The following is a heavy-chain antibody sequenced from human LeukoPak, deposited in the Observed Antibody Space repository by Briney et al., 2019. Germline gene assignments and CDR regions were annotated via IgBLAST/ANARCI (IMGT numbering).Heavy chain of an antibody. Sequence: GGSLRLSCAASGFTFSSYAMSWVRQAPGKGLEWVSAISGSGGSTYYADSVKGRFTISRDNSKNTLYLQMNSLRAEDTAVYYCATRGPYCSSTSCYEAFGGQGTRVTVSS. V-gene: IGHV3-23*01. CDR2: ISGSGGST. CDR3: ATRGPYCSSTSCYEAF. CDR1: GFTFSSYA. J-gene: IGHJ4*02. D-gene: IGHD2-2*01.